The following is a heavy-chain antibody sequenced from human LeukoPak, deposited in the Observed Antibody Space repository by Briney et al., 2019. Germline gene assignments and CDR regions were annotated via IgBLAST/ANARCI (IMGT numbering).Heavy chain of an antibody. J-gene: IGHJ6*02. CDR1: GFTFSNAW. CDR3: TTGPGYCSSTSCPTPYYYYYGMDV. Sequence: PGGSLRLSCAASGFTFSNAWMSWVRQAPGKGLEWVGRIKSKTDGGTTDYAAPVKGRFTISRDDSKNTLYLQMNSLKTEDTAVYYCTTGPGYCSSTSCPTPYYYYYGMDVWGQGTTVTVSS. D-gene: IGHD2-2*01. V-gene: IGHV3-15*01. CDR2: IKSKTDGGTT.